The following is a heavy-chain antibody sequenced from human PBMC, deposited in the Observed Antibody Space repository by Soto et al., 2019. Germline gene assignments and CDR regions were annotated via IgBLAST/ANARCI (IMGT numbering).Heavy chain of an antibody. J-gene: IGHJ4*02. CDR2: ISYDGNTQ. CDR1: GFTFSSYA. V-gene: IGHV3-30-3*01. Sequence: HPGGSLRLSCAASGFTFSSYAMHWVRQAPGKGLDWVAVISYDGNTQFYGDSVKGRFIVSRDNSRNTLYLQMNNLRAEDTAVYYCAKVSRPSRISTPDFDYWGQGTLVTVSS. CDR3: AKVSRPSRISTPDFDY.